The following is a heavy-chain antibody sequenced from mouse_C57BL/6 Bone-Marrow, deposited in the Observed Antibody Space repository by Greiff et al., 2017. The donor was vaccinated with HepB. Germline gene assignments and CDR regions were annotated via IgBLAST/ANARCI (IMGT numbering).Heavy chain of an antibody. CDR2: IYPGDGDT. V-gene: IGHV1-82*01. CDR1: GYAFSSSW. Sequence: VQLQQSGPELVKPGASVKISCKASGYAFSSSWMNWVKQRPGKGLEWIGRIYPGDGDTNYNGKFKGKATLTADKSSSTAYMQLSSLTSEDSAVYFCARFPLYYYGSSYYAMDYWGQGTSVTVSS. CDR3: ARFPLYYYGSSYYAMDY. J-gene: IGHJ4*01. D-gene: IGHD1-1*01.